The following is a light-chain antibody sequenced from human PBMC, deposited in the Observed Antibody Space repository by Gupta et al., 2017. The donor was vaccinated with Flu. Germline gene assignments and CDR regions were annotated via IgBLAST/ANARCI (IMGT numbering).Light chain of an antibody. CDR3: QQSVSAPYI. Sequence: SGVPSRFSGSGSGSDFTLTISSLQPKDSATYYCQQSVSAPYIFDQGTKVDIK. J-gene: IGKJ2*01. V-gene: IGKV1-39*01.